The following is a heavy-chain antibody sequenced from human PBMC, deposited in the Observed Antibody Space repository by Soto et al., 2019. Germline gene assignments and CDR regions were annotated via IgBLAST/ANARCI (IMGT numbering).Heavy chain of an antibody. CDR2: ISYDGSNK. CDR1: GFTFSSYG. V-gene: IGHV3-30*18. J-gene: IGHJ6*02. D-gene: IGHD2-2*01. CDR3: AKXSGEVVPAAKAHYGMDV. Sequence: PGGSLRLSCAASGFTFSSYGMHWVRQAPGKGLEWVAVISYDGSNKYYADSVKGRFTISRDNSKNTLYLQMNSLRAEDTAVYYCAKXSGEVVPAAKAHYGMDVWGQGTTVTVSS.